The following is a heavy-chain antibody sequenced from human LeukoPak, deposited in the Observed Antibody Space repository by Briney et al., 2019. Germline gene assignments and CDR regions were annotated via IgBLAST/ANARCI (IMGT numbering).Heavy chain of an antibody. V-gene: IGHV3-30*18. CDR2: ISNDGSNK. J-gene: IGHJ4*02. CDR1: GVTFSSYG. CDR3: AKDGGLWVSAHWGDS. D-gene: IGHD7-27*01. Sequence: GGSLRLSCAASGVTFSSYGMHWVRPAPGKGLGWVAVISNDGSNKHYGDSVKGRFTISRDNSKNTLFLQMNSLRAEDTAVYYCAKDGGLWVSAHWGDSWGRGTLVTVSS.